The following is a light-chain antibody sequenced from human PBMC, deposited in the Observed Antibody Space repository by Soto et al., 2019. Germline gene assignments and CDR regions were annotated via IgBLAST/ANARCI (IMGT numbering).Light chain of an antibody. V-gene: IGLV1-40*01. CDR2: GNT. J-gene: IGLJ1*01. CDR1: GSKFGAGND. CDR3: QSYDSSLSGYV. Sequence: QSVLTQPPSVSGPPGQGVTTSSTGAGSKFGAGNDLNWYQHLPGTAPKFLIYGNTNRPSGVPDRFSGSKSGTSASLAITGLQAEDEADYYCQSYDSSLSGYVFGAGTKLTVL.